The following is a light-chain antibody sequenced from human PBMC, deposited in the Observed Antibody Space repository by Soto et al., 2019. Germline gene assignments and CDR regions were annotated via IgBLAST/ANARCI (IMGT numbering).Light chain of an antibody. J-gene: IGLJ1*01. CDR1: SSDVGRYNL. CDR2: EVS. V-gene: IGLV2-23*02. Sequence: QSALTQPASVSGSPGQSSTISCTGTSSDVGRYNLVSWYQQHPGKAPKLMIYEVSKRPSGVSNRFSGSKSGNTASLTISGLQAEDEADYYCCSYAGSSTDVFGTETNLTVL. CDR3: CSYAGSSTDV.